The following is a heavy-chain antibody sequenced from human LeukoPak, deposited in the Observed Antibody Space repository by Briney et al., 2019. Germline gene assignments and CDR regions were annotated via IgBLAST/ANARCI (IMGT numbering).Heavy chain of an antibody. CDR3: VRTPPNWGADF. CDR1: GYTFTSYD. Sequence: ASVKVSCKASGYTFTSYDINWMRQATGQGLEWMGWMSPNSGNTGYAQTFQGRVTMTRDTSTGTAYLELGSLRSEDSAVYYCVRTPPNWGADFWGQGTLVTVSS. V-gene: IGHV1-8*01. J-gene: IGHJ4*02. D-gene: IGHD7-27*01. CDR2: MSPNSGNT.